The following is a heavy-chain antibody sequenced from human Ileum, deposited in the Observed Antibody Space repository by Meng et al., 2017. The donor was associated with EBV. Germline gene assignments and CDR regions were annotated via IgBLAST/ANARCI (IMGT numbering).Heavy chain of an antibody. CDR3: ARGHQTYHDY. J-gene: IGHJ4*02. CDR1: GYSFTSSA. CDR2: VHAGNGDT. V-gene: IGHV1-3*01. D-gene: IGHD2-2*01. Sequence: QVLLVQSGTEVKKPGASVKVSCKASGYSFTSSAIHWVCQAPGQRLEWMGWVHAGNGDTKYSQNFQDRLTIARDTSANTAYMDLSSLRSEDTAVYYCARGHQTYHDYWGQGTLVTVSS.